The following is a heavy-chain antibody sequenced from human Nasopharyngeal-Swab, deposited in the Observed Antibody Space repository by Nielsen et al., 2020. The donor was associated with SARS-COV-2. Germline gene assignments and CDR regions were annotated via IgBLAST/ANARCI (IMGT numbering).Heavy chain of an antibody. D-gene: IGHD3-16*02. V-gene: IGHV3-7*01. CDR2: IKQDGSEK. CDR3: ARDKGMRDYVWGSYRSSYYYYYGMDV. J-gene: IGHJ6*02. CDR1: GFTFSRYW. Sequence: GESLKISRAGSGFTFSRYWMSWVRQAPGKGLEWVANIKQDGSEKYYEDSVKGRFTISRDNAKNSLYLQMNSLRAEDTAVYYCARDKGMRDYVWGSYRSSYYYYYGMDVWGQGTTVTVSS.